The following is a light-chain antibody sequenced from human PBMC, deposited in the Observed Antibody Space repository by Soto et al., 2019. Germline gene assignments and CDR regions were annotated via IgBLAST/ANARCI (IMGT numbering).Light chain of an antibody. V-gene: IGKV1-39*01. CDR1: QSISSY. Sequence: DIQMTHSPSSLSASVGDRVTITCRASQSISSYLNWYQQKPGKAPKLLIYGASSLQSGVPSRFSGSGSGTDFTLSISSLQPEDFATYYCQQNYRTPITFGQGTRLEIK. J-gene: IGKJ5*01. CDR3: QQNYRTPIT. CDR2: GAS.